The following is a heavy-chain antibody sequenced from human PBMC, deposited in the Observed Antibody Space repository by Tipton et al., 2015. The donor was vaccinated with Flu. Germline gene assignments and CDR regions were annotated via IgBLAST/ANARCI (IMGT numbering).Heavy chain of an antibody. V-gene: IGHV3-30*03. Sequence: QVQLVQSGGGVVQPGRSLRLSCAASGFTFSTYGMHWVRQAPGKGLEWVAIISYDGSSKDYVDSVKGRFTISRDNSKNTLYLQMDSLRPEDTATYYCARGVAGAFDIWGQGTMVTVSS. CDR2: ISYDGSSK. CDR3: ARGVAGAFDI. D-gene: IGHD6-19*01. CDR1: GFTFSTYG. J-gene: IGHJ3*02.